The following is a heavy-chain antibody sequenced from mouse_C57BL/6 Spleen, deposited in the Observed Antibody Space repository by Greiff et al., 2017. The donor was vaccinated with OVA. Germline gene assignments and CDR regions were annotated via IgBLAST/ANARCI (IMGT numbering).Heavy chain of an antibody. Sequence: QVQLQQSGAELVKPGASVKISCKASGYAFSSYWMNWVKQRPGKGLEWIGQIYPGDGDTNYNGKFKGKATLTADKSSSTAYMQLSSPTSEDSAVYFCARGTITTVVDWYFDVWGTGTTVTVSS. CDR3: ARGTITTVVDWYFDV. V-gene: IGHV1-80*01. D-gene: IGHD1-1*01. CDR2: IYPGDGDT. J-gene: IGHJ1*03. CDR1: GYAFSSYW.